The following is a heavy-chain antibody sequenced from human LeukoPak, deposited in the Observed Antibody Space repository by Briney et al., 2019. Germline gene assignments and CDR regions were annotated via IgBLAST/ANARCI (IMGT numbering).Heavy chain of an antibody. D-gene: IGHD1-26*01. CDR2: INWNGGST. Sequence: GGSLRLSCAASGFMFADYGMTWVRQVPGKGLEWVSGINWNGGSTGYVDSVKGRFTISRDNAKNALFLQMNNLRAEDTAFYYCARREWDLRDWGQGTPVIVSS. CDR3: ARREWDLRD. J-gene: IGHJ4*02. CDR1: GFMFADYG. V-gene: IGHV3-20*04.